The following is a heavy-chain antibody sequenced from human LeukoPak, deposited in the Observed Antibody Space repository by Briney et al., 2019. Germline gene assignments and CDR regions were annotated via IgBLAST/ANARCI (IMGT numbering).Heavy chain of an antibody. V-gene: IGHV3-48*02. Sequence: GESLKISCKGSGFTFSSYAMSWVRQAPGKGLEWIAYISGSGDTIKYADFVEGRFTISRDNAKRSVYLEMNSLTDEDTAVYFCTRGVAMAIWSQGTLVTVSS. CDR3: TRGVAMAI. J-gene: IGHJ4*02. CDR1: GFTFSSYA. CDR2: ISGSGDTI. D-gene: IGHD2-15*01.